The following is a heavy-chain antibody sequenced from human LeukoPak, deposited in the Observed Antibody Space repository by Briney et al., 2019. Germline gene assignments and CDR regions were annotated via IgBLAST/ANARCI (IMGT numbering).Heavy chain of an antibody. V-gene: IGHV1-8*01. CDR3: ARGEVGAAADRY. Sequence: ASVKVPCKASGYTFTSYDINWVRQAPGQGLEWMGGMNPNSGNTGYAQKLQGRVTMSRHTSISTAYMELSSLRSEDAAVYHCARGEVGAAADRYWGQGTLVTVSS. D-gene: IGHD2-15*01. CDR2: MNPNSGNT. J-gene: IGHJ4*02. CDR1: GYTFTSYD.